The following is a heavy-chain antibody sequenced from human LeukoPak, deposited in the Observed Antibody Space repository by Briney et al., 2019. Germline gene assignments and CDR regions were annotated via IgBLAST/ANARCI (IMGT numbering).Heavy chain of an antibody. V-gene: IGHV7-4-1*02. CDR2: INTNTGNP. D-gene: IGHD3-10*01. Sequence: ASVKVSCKASGYTFTSYAMNWVRQAPGQGLEWMGWINTNTGNPTYAQGFTGRFVFSLDTSVSTAYLQISSLKAEDTAVYYCARAPYRTAREGFGELSPHFDYWGQGTLVTVSS. J-gene: IGHJ4*02. CDR3: ARAPYRTAREGFGELSPHFDY. CDR1: GYTFTSYA.